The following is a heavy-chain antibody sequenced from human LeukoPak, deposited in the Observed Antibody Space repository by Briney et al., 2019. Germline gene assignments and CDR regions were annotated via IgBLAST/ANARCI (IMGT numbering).Heavy chain of an antibody. CDR3: GWTGYSSGWFPGGHYYYYGVAV. CDR2: IIPIFGTA. CDR1: GGTFISYA. V-gene: IGHV1-69*13. D-gene: IGHD6-13*01. J-gene: IGHJ6*02. Sequence: GASVKVSFKASGGTFISYAISGVRQAPGQGLEWMGGIIPIFGTANYAQKFQGRVTITADESTSTAYMELSSLRSEDTAVYYCGWTGYSSGWFPGGHYYYYGVAVWGQGTTVTVSS.